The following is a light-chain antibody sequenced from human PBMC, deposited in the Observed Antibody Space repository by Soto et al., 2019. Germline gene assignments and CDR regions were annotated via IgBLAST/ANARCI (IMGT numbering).Light chain of an antibody. V-gene: IGLV2-14*01. Sequence: QSALTQPASVSGSPGQSITISCTGTSSDVGRYNYVSWYQQHPGKAPKLMIYEVSNRPSGVSNRFSGSKSGYTASLTISGLQAEDEADYYCNSHTSSSTLVFGGGTKLTVL. J-gene: IGLJ3*02. CDR3: NSHTSSSTLV. CDR1: SSDVGRYNY. CDR2: EVS.